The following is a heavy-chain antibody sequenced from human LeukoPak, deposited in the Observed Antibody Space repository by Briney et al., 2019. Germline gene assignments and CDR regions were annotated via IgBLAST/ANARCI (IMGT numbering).Heavy chain of an antibody. CDR1: GFTFSSYG. CDR3: ARDMGIVVVPAAIDYYYGMDV. V-gene: IGHV3-33*01. J-gene: IGHJ6*02. Sequence: PGRSLRLSCAASGFTFSSYGMPWVRQAPGKGLEWVAVIWYDGSNKYYADSVKGRFTISRDNSKNTLYLQMNSLRAEDTAVYYCARDMGIVVVPAAIDYYYGMDVWGQGTTVAVSS. D-gene: IGHD2-2*03. CDR2: IWYDGSNK.